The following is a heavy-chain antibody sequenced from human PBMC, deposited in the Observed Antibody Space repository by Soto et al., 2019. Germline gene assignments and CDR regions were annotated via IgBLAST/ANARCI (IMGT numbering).Heavy chain of an antibody. D-gene: IGHD6-13*01. CDR1: GFTFDDYG. CDR2: SSWNGGST. Sequence: EVQLVESGGGVVRPGGSLRLSCAASGFTFDDYGMSWVRQAPGKGLEWVCGSSWNGGSTGYAEAVNGRFTISRDNAKSSLYLQMNSLRAEDTALYYCARGAAGNFDYWGQGTLVTVSS. V-gene: IGHV3-20*04. CDR3: ARGAAGNFDY. J-gene: IGHJ4*02.